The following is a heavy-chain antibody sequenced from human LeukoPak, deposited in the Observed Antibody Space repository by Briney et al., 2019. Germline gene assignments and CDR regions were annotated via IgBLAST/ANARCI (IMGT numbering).Heavy chain of an antibody. J-gene: IGHJ3*02. Sequence: SETLSLTCTVSGGSISSYYWSWIRQPPGKGLEWIGYICYSGSTNYSPSLKSRVTISVDTSKNQFSLKLSSVTAADTAVYYCARLFEVVDAFDIWGQGTMVTVSS. CDR2: ICYSGST. CDR1: GGSISSYY. CDR3: ARLFEVVDAFDI. D-gene: IGHD2-21*01. V-gene: IGHV4-59*01.